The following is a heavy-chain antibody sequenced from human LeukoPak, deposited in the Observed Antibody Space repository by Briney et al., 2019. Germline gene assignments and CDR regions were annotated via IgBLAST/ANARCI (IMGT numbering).Heavy chain of an antibody. J-gene: IGHJ4*02. D-gene: IGHD6-19*01. V-gene: IGHV3-33*01. CDR3: ARDPGSGRTYFDY. CDR2: IWYDGSNK. CDR1: GFTFSRYG. Sequence: GRSLRLSCAASGFTFSRYGKHWVRQAPGKGLEWVAVIWYDGSNKYYADSVKGRFTISRDNSKNTLYLQMNSLRAEDTAVYYCARDPGSGRTYFDYWGQGTLVTVSS.